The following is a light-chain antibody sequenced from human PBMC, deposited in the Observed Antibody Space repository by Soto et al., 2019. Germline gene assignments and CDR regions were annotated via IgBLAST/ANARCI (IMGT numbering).Light chain of an antibody. V-gene: IGKV3-15*01. Sequence: EIVMTQSPGTLSVSPGESATLSCRASQSVSSNLAWYQQKPGQAPRLLIYGASTRATGLPARFSGSGSGTDFTLTISSLQSEDFAVYYCQHYNYWPPPTFVQGTKVVIK. J-gene: IGKJ1*01. CDR1: QSVSSN. CDR2: GAS. CDR3: QHYNYWPPPT.